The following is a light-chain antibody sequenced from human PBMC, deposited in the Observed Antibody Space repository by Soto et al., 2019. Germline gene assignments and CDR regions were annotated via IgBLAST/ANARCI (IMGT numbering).Light chain of an antibody. J-gene: IGKJ4*01. CDR2: GAS. Sequence: EIVMTQSPATLSVSPGERATLSCRASQSVSSNLAWYQQKPGQAPRLLIYGASTRATGIPARFSGSGSGTDFTLTISSLEPEDFAVYYCQQRSNWPPLPFGGGTKVDI. CDR3: QQRSNWPPLP. CDR1: QSVSSN. V-gene: IGKV3-15*01.